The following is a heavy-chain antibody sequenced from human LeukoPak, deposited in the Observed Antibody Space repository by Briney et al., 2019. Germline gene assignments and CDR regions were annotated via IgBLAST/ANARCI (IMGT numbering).Heavy chain of an antibody. CDR2: ISSSSSTI. D-gene: IGHD3-3*01. J-gene: IGHJ4*02. CDR3: ARGTRFLEWLFSEFDY. Sequence: GGSLRLSRAASGFTFSSYSMNWVRQAPGKGLEWVSYISSSSSTIYYADSVKGRFTISRDNAKNSLYLQMNSLRAEDTAVYYCARGTRFLEWLFSEFDYWGQGTLVTVSS. CDR1: GFTFSSYS. V-gene: IGHV3-48*01.